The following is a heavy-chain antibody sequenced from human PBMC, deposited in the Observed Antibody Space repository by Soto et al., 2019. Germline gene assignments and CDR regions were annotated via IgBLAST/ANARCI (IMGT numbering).Heavy chain of an antibody. Sequence: ASVKVSCTASGYTFTGYYMYWVRQAPGQGLEWMGWINPNSGGTNYAQKFQGRVTMTRDTSISTAYMELSRLRSDDTAVYYCARDGYSSSSGDYYYGMDVWGQGTTVTVSS. D-gene: IGHD6-6*01. J-gene: IGHJ6*02. CDR3: ARDGYSSSSGDYYYGMDV. CDR2: INPNSGGT. CDR1: GYTFTGYY. V-gene: IGHV1-2*02.